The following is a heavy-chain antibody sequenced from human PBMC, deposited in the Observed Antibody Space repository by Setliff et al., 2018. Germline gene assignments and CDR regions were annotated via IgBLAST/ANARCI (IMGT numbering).Heavy chain of an antibody. CDR3: ARGGTYRYFDY. Sequence: NPSETLSLTCTVSGGSITSGAYYWAWIRQPAGKGLEWIGQIYTSWSTNYNPSLKSRVTMSVDTSKTQFSLKLNSMTTADTAVYYCARGGTYRYFDYWGQGALVTVSS. CDR2: IYTSWST. V-gene: IGHV4-61*09. CDR1: GGSITSGAYY. J-gene: IGHJ4*02.